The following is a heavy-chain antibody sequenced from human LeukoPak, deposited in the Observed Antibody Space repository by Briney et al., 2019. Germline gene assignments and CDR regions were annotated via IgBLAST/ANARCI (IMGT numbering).Heavy chain of an antibody. D-gene: IGHD1-26*01. Sequence: PGGSLRLSCVASGFPFRNYAIPWFRRAPGKGLEYVSVLNTDGGITYYADPVKSRFTITRDNSNNTVYLQMGSLGGEDMAVYYCTRDGGSDCDFDYWGQGALVTVSS. J-gene: IGHJ4*02. CDR3: TRDGGSDCDFDY. CDR1: GFPFRNYA. CDR2: LNTDGGIT. V-gene: IGHV3-64*02.